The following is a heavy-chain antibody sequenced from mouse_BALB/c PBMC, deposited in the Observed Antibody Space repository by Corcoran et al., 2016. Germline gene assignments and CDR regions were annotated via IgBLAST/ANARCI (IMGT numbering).Heavy chain of an antibody. D-gene: IGHD1-1*01. J-gene: IGHJ2*01. V-gene: IGHV9-4*02. CDR1: GYTFTTAG. CDR3: ARAITTVVFDY. Sequence: QIQMVQSGPELKKPGETVRIFCKAFGYTFTTAGMQWVQKLPGKGLKWIGWINSHSGVPKYAEDFKGRFAFSLETSARTAYLQISKLKNEDTATYVCARAITTVVFDYWGQGTTLTVSS. CDR2: INSHSGVP.